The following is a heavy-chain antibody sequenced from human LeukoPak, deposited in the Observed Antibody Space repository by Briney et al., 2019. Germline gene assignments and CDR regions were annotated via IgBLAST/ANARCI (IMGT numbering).Heavy chain of an antibody. CDR1: GYTFTSYD. CDR2: MNPNSGNT. D-gene: IGHD2-21*01. CDR3: ARGILWYNAFDI. Sequence: GESLKISCKASGYTFTSYDINWVRQATGQGLEWMGWMNPNSGNTGYAQKFQGRVTMTRNTSISTAYMELSSLRSEDTAVYYCARGILWYNAFDIWGQGTMVTVSS. J-gene: IGHJ3*02. V-gene: IGHV1-8*01.